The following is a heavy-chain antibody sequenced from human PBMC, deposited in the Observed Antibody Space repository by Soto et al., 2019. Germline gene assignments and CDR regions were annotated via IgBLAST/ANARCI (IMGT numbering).Heavy chain of an antibody. CDR1: GFPFSSYA. Sequence: GSLRLSCAASGFPFSSYAMSWVRQPPGKGLEWVSAISGGGGSTYYADSVKGRFTISRDNSKNTLYLQMNSLRAEDTAVYYCAKDAQAVARSEIDYWGQGSLVTVSS. J-gene: IGHJ4*02. CDR3: AKDAQAVARSEIDY. V-gene: IGHV3-23*01. CDR2: ISGGGGST. D-gene: IGHD6-19*01.